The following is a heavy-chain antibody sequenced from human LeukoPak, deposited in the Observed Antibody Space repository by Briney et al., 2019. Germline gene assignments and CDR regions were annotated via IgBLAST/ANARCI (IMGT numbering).Heavy chain of an antibody. V-gene: IGHV4-59*08. D-gene: IGHD6-19*01. CDR2: AYYSGST. CDR1: GGXISNYY. CDR3: ARNAAVATSRSWFDP. J-gene: IGHJ5*02. Sequence: SETLSLTCTVSGGXISNYYCSWIRQPPGKGLEWIGYAYYSGSTNYNPSLESRVTMSVDTSKNKFTLKLSSVTAADTAVYYCARNAAVATSRSWFDPWGQGSLVTVSS.